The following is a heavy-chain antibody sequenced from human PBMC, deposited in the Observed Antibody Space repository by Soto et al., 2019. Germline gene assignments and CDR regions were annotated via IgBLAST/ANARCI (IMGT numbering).Heavy chain of an antibody. V-gene: IGHV3-23*01. J-gene: IGHJ4*02. Sequence: EVQLLESGGGLVQPGGSLRLSCAASGFTFSSYAMCWVRQAPGKGLEWVSALGGTGGRAYYADSVKGRFTVSRDNSRNTLFLPMNSLRVEDTAIYYCAKADRPYYEILTGPDYWGQGTLVTVSS. CDR3: AKADRPYYEILTGPDY. CDR1: GFTFSSYA. D-gene: IGHD3-9*01. CDR2: LGGTGGRA.